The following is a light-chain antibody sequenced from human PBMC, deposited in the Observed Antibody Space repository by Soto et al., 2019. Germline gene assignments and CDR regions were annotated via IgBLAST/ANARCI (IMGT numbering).Light chain of an antibody. J-gene: IGLJ1*01. CDR2: EGS. Sequence: QSVLTQPPSVSAAPGQKVTISCSGSSSNIGGNSVSWYQQHPGKAPKLMIYEGSKRPSGVSNRFSGSKSGNTASLTISGLQAEDEADYYCCSYAGSYVFGTGTKV. CDR1: SSNIGGNS. CDR3: CSYAGSYV. V-gene: IGLV2-23*01.